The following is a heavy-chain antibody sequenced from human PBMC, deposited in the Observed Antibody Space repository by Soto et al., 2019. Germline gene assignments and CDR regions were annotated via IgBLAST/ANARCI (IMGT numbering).Heavy chain of an antibody. CDR2: ISGSGGST. Sequence: GGSLRLSCAASGFTFSSYAMSWVRQAPGKGLEWVSAISGSGGSTYYADSVKGRFTISRDNSKNTLYLQMNSLRAEDTAVYYCAKEPPDYGDYPYNWFDPWGQGTLVTVSS. CDR3: AKEPPDYGDYPYNWFDP. V-gene: IGHV3-23*01. J-gene: IGHJ5*02. D-gene: IGHD4-17*01. CDR1: GFTFSSYA.